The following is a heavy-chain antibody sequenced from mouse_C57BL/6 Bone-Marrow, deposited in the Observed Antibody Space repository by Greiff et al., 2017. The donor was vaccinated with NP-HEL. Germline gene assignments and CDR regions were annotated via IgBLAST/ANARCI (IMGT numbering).Heavy chain of an antibody. D-gene: IGHD2-5*01. CDR1: GFTFSDYG. J-gene: IGHJ2*01. CDR2: ISSGSSTI. Sequence: EVKLMESGGGLVKPGGSLKLSCAASGFTFSDYGMHWVRQAPEKGLEWVAYISSGSSTIYYADTVNGRFTISRDNAKNTLFLQMTSLRSEDTAMYYCARGGSNLFDYWGQGTTLTVSS. CDR3: ARGGSNLFDY. V-gene: IGHV5-17*01.